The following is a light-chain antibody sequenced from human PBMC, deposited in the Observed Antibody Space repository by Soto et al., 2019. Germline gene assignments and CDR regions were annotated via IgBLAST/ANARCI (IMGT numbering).Light chain of an antibody. Sequence: QSVLTQPPSVSGAPGQRVTISCTGSSSNIGAGYDVHWYQQLPGTAPKLLIYGNSNRPSGVPDRISGSKSGTSASLAITGLQAEDEADYYCQSYDSSLSVYVFGTGTKLTVL. CDR2: GNS. CDR3: QSYDSSLSVYV. CDR1: SSNIGAGYD. V-gene: IGLV1-40*01. J-gene: IGLJ1*01.